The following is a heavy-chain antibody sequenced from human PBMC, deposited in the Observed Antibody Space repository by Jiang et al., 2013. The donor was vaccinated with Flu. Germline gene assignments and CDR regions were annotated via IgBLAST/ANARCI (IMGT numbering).Heavy chain of an antibody. CDR1: GYRFTGNY. J-gene: IGHJ4*02. Sequence: SGAEVKKPGASVKVSCKASGYRFTGNYIHWVRQAPGQGLQCLGWINPESGATNSAQKFQGRVTLTRDTSISTAYMELSRLRSDDTAVYYCARNYDILPALFFFNYWGPGNPGHRLL. CDR2: INPESGAT. CDR3: ARNYDILPALFFFNY. D-gene: IGHD3-9*01. V-gene: IGHV1-2*02.